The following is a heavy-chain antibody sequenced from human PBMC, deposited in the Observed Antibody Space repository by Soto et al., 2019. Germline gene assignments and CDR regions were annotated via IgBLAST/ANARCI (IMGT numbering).Heavy chain of an antibody. Sequence: GASVRVSCKASGYTFTSYGISWVRQAPGQGLEWMGWISAYNGNTNYAQKLQGRVTMTTVTSTSTAYMELRSLRSDDTAVYYCARVRAYCSGGSCYFGYFAYWGQGTLVIVSS. CDR3: ARVRAYCSGGSCYFGYFAY. CDR2: ISAYNGNT. J-gene: IGHJ4*02. V-gene: IGHV1-18*01. CDR1: GYTFTSYG. D-gene: IGHD2-15*01.